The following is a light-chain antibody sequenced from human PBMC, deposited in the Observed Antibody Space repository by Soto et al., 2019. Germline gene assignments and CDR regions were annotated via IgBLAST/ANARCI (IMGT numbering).Light chain of an antibody. J-gene: IGKJ1*01. Sequence: EIVLTQSPATLSLSPGERATLSCRASQSVSSYLAWYQQKPGQAPRLLIYDASNRATGIPARFSGSGSGTDFTLTINSLEPDDFATYYCQHWTDYSWTFGQGTKVEVK. CDR1: QSVSSY. CDR3: QHWTDYSWT. CDR2: DAS. V-gene: IGKV3-11*01.